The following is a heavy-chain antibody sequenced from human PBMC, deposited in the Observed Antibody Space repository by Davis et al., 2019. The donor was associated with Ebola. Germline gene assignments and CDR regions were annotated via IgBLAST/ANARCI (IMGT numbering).Heavy chain of an antibody. D-gene: IGHD2-15*01. CDR3: ARGRLRLPKD. V-gene: IGHV3-74*01. J-gene: IGHJ1*01. Sequence: PGGSLRLSCAASGFTFSSYWMHWVRQAPEKGLVWVSRISGDGTTTTYADSVKGRFTVSRDNSKDTLFLQMNSLRLDDTATYYCARGRLRLPKDWGQGTPVTVSS. CDR2: ISGDGTTT. CDR1: GFTFSSYW.